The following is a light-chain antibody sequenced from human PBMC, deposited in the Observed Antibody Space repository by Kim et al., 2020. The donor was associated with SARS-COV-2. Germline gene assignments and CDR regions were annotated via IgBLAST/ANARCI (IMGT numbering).Light chain of an antibody. CDR3: QTWHNRHVV. Sequence: VAPVQTTTITCSKDKLGDKYVCWYQQKSGQSPVLLIYQDSKRPSGIPERFSGSNSGNTATLTISETQALEEADYYCQTWHNRHVVFGGGTQLTVL. CDR2: QDS. J-gene: IGLJ2*01. V-gene: IGLV3-1*01. CDR1: KLGDKY.